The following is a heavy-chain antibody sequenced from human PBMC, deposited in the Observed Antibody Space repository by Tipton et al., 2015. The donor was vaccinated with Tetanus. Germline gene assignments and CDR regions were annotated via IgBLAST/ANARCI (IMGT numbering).Heavy chain of an antibody. CDR2: ISSSSSYI. J-gene: IGHJ4*02. CDR1: GFTFSSYS. Sequence: SLRLSCAASGFTFSSYSMNWVRQAPGKGLEWVSSISSSSSYIYYADSVKGRFTISRDNAKNSLYLQMNSLTAEDTAVYYCARATDYGDFDYWGQGTLVTVSS. CDR3: ARATDYGDFDY. D-gene: IGHD4-17*01. V-gene: IGHV3-21*01.